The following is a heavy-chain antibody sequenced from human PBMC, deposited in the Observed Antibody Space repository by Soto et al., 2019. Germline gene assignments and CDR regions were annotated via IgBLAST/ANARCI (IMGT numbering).Heavy chain of an antibody. Sequence: PGGSLRLSCAVSGITFSAYWMNWVRQAPGKGLEWVANIKQDGSETYYVDSVKGRFTISRDNAKNSLYLQMNSLRAEDTAVYYCARGPVTSGHYFLYWGQGTLVTVSS. D-gene: IGHD3-22*01. CDR2: IKQDGSET. V-gene: IGHV3-7*01. CDR3: ARGPVTSGHYFLY. J-gene: IGHJ4*02. CDR1: GITFSAYW.